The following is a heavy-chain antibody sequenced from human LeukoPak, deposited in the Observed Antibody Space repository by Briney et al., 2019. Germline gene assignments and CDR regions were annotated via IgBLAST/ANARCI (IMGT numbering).Heavy chain of an antibody. V-gene: IGHV3-48*03. CDR3: AARILYYYGSGSYSGVDY. J-gene: IGHJ4*02. CDR1: GFTFSSYE. CDR2: ISSSGSTI. Sequence: GESLKISCAASGFTFSSYEMNWVRQAPGKGLEWVSYISSSGSTIYYADSVKGRFTISRDNAKNSLYLQMNSLRAEDTAVYYCAARILYYYGSGSYSGVDYWGQGTLVTVSS. D-gene: IGHD3-10*01.